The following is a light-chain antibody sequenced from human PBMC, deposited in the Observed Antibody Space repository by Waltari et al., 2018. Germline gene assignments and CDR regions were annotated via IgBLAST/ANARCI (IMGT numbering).Light chain of an antibody. J-gene: IGLJ3*02. CDR3: AAWDDSLSGLV. Sequence: QSVLTQPPSASGTPGQKVTISCNGSSSNIGSNYVYWYQQLPGTAPKRRIFNNNQRPSGVPDRFSDSKSGTSASLAINGLRSEDEADYYCAAWDDSLSGLVLGGGTKVTVL. V-gene: IGLV1-47*02. CDR2: NNN. CDR1: SSNIGSNY.